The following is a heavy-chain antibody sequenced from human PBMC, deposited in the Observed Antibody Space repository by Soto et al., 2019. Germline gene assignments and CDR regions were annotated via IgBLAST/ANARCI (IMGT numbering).Heavy chain of an antibody. CDR2: IDPSDSYT. J-gene: IGHJ6*02. CDR3: ATLFNYDFWSGYYKNYYYYGMDV. D-gene: IGHD3-3*01. CDR1: GYSFTSYW. Sequence: ESLTISCKGSGYSFTSYWSSLVRQMPGKGLEWRGRIDPSDSYTNYSPSFQGHVTISADKSISTAYLQWSSLKASDTAMYYCATLFNYDFWSGYYKNYYYYGMDVWGQGTTVSVSS. V-gene: IGHV5-10-1*01.